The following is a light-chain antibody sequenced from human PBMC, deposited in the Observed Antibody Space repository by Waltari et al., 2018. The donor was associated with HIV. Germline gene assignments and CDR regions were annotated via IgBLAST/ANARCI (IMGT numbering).Light chain of an antibody. CDR2: EVS. J-gene: IGLJ3*02. V-gene: IGLV2-14*01. CDR1: SSDVGGFNY. Sequence: QSALTQPASVSGSPGQSITISCTGTSSDVGGFNYVSWYQQQPGKAPQLMLYEVSYRPSGVSDRFSGSKSGNTASLTISGLQAEDEADYYCSSYTTTRTLVFGGGTKVTVL. CDR3: SSYTTTRTLV.